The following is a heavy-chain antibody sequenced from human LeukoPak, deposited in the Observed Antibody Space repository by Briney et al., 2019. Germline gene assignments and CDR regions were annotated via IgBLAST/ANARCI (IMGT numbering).Heavy chain of an antibody. CDR2: IYPGDSDT. Sequence: GEALQISCKGSGYNFTNYWIGWVRQMPGKGLETMGIIYPGDSDTRYNPSFQGQVTISVDKSISTAYLQWGSLKASDTAIYYCGRLSTRRLQNPQYYGMDVWGQGTTVTVSS. D-gene: IGHD6-25*01. J-gene: IGHJ6*02. CDR3: GRLSTRRLQNPQYYGMDV. V-gene: IGHV5-51*01. CDR1: GYNFTNYW.